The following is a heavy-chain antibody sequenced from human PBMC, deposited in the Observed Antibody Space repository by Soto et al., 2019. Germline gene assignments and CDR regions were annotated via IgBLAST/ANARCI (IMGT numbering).Heavy chain of an antibody. V-gene: IGHV1-69*13. D-gene: IGHD6-6*01. CDR2: IIPIFGTA. CDR3: ASPSIAARTDYYYYGMDV. J-gene: IGHJ6*02. CDR1: GGTFSSYA. Sequence: ASVKVSCKASGGTFSSYAISWVRQAPGQGLEWMGGIIPIFGTANYAQKFQGRVTITADESTSTAYMELSSLRSEDTAVYYCASPSIAARTDYYYYGMDVWGQGTTVTGSS.